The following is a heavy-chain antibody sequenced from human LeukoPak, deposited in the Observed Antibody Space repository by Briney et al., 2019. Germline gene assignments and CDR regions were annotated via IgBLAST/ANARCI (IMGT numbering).Heavy chain of an antibody. J-gene: IGHJ4*02. CDR1: GFTFSSYS. CDR3: ARDGSGWHKNFDY. V-gene: IGHV3-21*01. Sequence: GGSLRLSCAASGFTFSSYSMNWVRQAPGKGLEWVSSISSSSSYIYYADSVKGRFTISRDNAKNSLYLQMNSLRAEDTAVYYCARDGSGWHKNFDYWGQGTLVTVSS. D-gene: IGHD6-19*01. CDR2: ISSSSSYI.